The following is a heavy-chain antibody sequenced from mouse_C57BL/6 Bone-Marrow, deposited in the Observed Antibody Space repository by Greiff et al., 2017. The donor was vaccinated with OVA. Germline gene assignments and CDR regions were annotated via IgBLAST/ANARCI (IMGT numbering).Heavy chain of an antibody. J-gene: IGHJ1*03. D-gene: IGHD1-1*01. CDR3: ARFITTVVATGYFDV. V-gene: IGHV1-69*01. CDR2: IDPSDSYT. CDR1: GYTFTSYW. Sequence: QVQLQQPGAELVMPGASVKLSCKASGYTFTSYWMHWVKQRPGQGLEWIGEIDPSDSYTNYNKKFKGKSTLTVDKSSSTAYMQLSSLTSEDSAVYYCARFITTVVATGYFDVWGTGTTVTVSS.